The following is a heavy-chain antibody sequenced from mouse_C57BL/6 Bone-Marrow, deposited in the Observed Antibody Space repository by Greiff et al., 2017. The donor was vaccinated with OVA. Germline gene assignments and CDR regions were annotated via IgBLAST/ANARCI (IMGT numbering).Heavy chain of an antibody. V-gene: IGHV5-4*01. CDR3: AREGNYYGSSYNFDY. J-gene: IGHJ2*01. CDR2: ISDGGSYT. CDR1: GFTFSSYA. Sequence: EVKLMESGGGLVKPGGSLKLSCAASGFTFSSYAMSWVRQTPEKRLEWVATISDGGSYTYYPDNVKGRFTISRDNAKNNLYLQMSHLKSEDTAMYYCAREGNYYGSSYNFDYWGQGTTLTVSS. D-gene: IGHD1-1*01.